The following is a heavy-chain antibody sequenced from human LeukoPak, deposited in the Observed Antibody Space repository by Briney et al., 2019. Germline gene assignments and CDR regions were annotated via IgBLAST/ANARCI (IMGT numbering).Heavy chain of an antibody. CDR1: GYTFTSYY. Sequence: SVKVSCKASGYTFTSYYMHWVRQAPGQGLEWMGGIIPIFGTANYAQKFQGRVTITADESTSTAYMELSSLRSEDTAVYYCARSPYYDILTGYYRPLGYWGQGTLVTVSS. CDR2: IIPIFGTA. CDR3: ARSPYYDILTGYYRPLGY. D-gene: IGHD3-9*01. V-gene: IGHV1-69*13. J-gene: IGHJ4*02.